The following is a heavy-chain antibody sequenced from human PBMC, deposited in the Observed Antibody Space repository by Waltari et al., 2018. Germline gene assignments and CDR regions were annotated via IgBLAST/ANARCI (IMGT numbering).Heavy chain of an antibody. Sequence: QVQLQESGPALVKPSETLSLTCAVSGFSISSGYYWGWIRQPPGKGLEWIGNIYHSGSTYYNPSLKSRVTMSVDTSKNQFSLKLSSVTAADTAVYYCARDHGESGSYLGYYYGLDVWGPGTTVTVSS. V-gene: IGHV4-38-2*02. CDR3: ARDHGESGSYLGYYYGLDV. D-gene: IGHD1-26*01. J-gene: IGHJ6*02. CDR2: IYHSGST. CDR1: GFSISSGYY.